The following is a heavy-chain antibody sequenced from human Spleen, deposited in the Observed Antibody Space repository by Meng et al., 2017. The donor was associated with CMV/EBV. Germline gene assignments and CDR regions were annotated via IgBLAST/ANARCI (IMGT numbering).Heavy chain of an antibody. D-gene: IGHD3-3*01. V-gene: IGHV3-74*01. J-gene: IGHJ6*02. CDR3: ARDTYDFWSGYTTYYYYGMDV. CDR1: GFTFSSYW. Sequence: GESLKISCAASGFTFSSYWMHWVRQAPGKGLVWVSRINSDGSSTSYADSVKGRFTISRDNAKNTLYLQMNILRAEDTAVYYCARDTYDFWSGYTTYYYYGMDVWGQGTTVTVSS. CDR2: INSDGSST.